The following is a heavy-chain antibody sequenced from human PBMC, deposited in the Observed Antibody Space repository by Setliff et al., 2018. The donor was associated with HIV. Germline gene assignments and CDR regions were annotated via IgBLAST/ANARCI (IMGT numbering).Heavy chain of an antibody. CDR3: ARIPWVATLWGGAFDL. J-gene: IGHJ3*01. D-gene: IGHD5-12*01. Sequence: SETLSLTCIVSGASIRSYYWAWIRQSPGRGLQYLGHLYYSGSTNYNPSLKSRITMSMDTSKNQFSLQLSSVTAADTAVYFCARIPWVATLWGGAFDLWGHGTMVTVSS. CDR2: LYYSGST. CDR1: GASIRSYY. V-gene: IGHV4-59*01.